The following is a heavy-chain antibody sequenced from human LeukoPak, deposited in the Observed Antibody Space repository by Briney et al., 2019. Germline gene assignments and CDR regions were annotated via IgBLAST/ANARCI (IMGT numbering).Heavy chain of an antibody. J-gene: IGHJ4*02. D-gene: IGHD3-3*01. Sequence: GGSLRLSCEASGFTFGNYGISWVRQAPGKGLEWVATISGSGDNTHYIDSVKGRFTISRDNSKNTLYLQMNSLRVDDTAVYYCAKTGTSLSYDYWGQGTLVTVTS. CDR1: GFTFGNYG. V-gene: IGHV3-23*01. CDR2: ISGSGDNT. CDR3: AKTGTSLSYDY.